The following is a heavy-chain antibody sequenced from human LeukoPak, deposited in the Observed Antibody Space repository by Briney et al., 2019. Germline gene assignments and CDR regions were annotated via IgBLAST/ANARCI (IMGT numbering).Heavy chain of an antibody. Sequence: PGGSLRLSCAASGFTFSSYWMHWVRQAPGKGLVWVSHLNSDGSTTNYADSVKGRFTISRDNAKNTLYPQMNSLRADDTAVYYCASGGTYVAVANNLDYWGQGTLVTVSS. CDR1: GFTFSSYW. CDR2: LNSDGSTT. J-gene: IGHJ4*02. D-gene: IGHD6-19*01. CDR3: ASGGTYVAVANNLDY. V-gene: IGHV3-74*01.